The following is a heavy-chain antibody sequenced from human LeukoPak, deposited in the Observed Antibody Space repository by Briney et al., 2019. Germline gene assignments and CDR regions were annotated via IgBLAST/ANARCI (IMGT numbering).Heavy chain of an antibody. CDR1: GGSISSSSYY. J-gene: IGHJ5*02. CDR3: ARGDIVVVVAATTENTGYWFDP. CDR2: IYYSGST. Sequence: PSETLSLTCTVSGGSISSSSYYWGWIRQPPGKGLEWIGSIYYSGSTYYNPSLKSRVTISVDTSKNQFSLKLSSVTAADTAVYYCARGDIVVVVAATTENTGYWFDPWGQGTLVTVSS. V-gene: IGHV4-39*07. D-gene: IGHD2-15*01.